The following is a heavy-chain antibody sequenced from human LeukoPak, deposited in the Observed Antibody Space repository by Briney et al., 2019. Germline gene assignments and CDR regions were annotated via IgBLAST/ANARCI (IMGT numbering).Heavy chain of an antibody. CDR2: ISHSGNT. D-gene: IGHD1-26*01. J-gene: IGHJ4*02. CDR1: GGSFSAYY. CDR3: ARDPVSGSYLDY. V-gene: IGHV4-34*01. Sequence: SETLSLTCAVYGGSFSAYYWSWIRQSPGKGLEWIGEISHSGNTNYNPSLKSRVTISVDTSKKQFFLKLSSMTAADTAVYYCARDPVSGSYLDYWGQGTLVTVSS.